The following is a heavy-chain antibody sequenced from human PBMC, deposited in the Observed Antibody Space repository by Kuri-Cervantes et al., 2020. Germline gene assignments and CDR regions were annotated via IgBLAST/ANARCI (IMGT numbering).Heavy chain of an antibody. J-gene: IGHJ3*02. CDR3: AHSDGDYVLRAVIDAFDI. Sequence: SGPTLVKPTQTLTLTCTFSGFSLSTSGMCVSWIRQPPGKALEWLALIDWDDDKYYSTSLKTRLTISKDTSKNQVVLTMTNMDPVDTATYYCAHSDGDYVLRAVIDAFDIWGQGTMVTVSS. D-gene: IGHD4-17*01. CDR2: IDWDDDK. CDR1: GFSLSTSGMC. V-gene: IGHV2-70*12.